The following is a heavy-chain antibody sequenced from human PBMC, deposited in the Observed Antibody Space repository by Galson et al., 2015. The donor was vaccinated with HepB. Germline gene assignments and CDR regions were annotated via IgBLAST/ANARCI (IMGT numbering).Heavy chain of an antibody. CDR1: VFSINTGGVG. D-gene: IGHD2/OR15-2a*01. CDR2: IYWNDDK. V-gene: IGHV2-5*01. CDR3: AHRRESTSPDNWFDP. J-gene: IGHJ5*02. Sequence: PALVKPTQTLTLTCTLSVFSINTGGVGVVWIRQPPGKALEWLAVIYWNDDKRYSSSLRSRLTITKDTSKNQVVLTMTNMDPVDTGTYYSAHRRESTSPDNWFDPWGQGTLVTVSS.